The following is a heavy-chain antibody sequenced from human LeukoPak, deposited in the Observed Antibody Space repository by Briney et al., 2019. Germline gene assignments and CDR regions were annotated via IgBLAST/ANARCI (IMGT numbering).Heavy chain of an antibody. Sequence: PGGSLRLSCAASGFTFSTNYMSWVRQAPGKGLEWVSVIYSGGSPYYADSVKGRFTISRDNSKNTLYLQMHSLRAEDTAVYYCARDLNYYDSSGYGHWGQGTLVTVSS. D-gene: IGHD3-22*01. CDR1: GFTFSTNY. CDR2: IYSGGSP. V-gene: IGHV3-53*01. J-gene: IGHJ4*02. CDR3: ARDLNYYDSSGYGH.